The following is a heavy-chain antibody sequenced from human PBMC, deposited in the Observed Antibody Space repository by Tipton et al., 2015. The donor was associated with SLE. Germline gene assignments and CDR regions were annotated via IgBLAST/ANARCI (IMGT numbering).Heavy chain of an antibody. CDR1: GESFSGYY. Sequence: TLSLTCAVYGESFSGYYWSWIRQAPGMGLEWIGEINESGRAKYSPSLKSRVTMSVDTSKNQFSLNLNSETAADTAVYYCAAATGNFDSWGQGTLVTVSS. V-gene: IGHV4-34*01. J-gene: IGHJ4*02. CDR3: AAATGNFDS. CDR2: INESGRA. D-gene: IGHD6-13*01.